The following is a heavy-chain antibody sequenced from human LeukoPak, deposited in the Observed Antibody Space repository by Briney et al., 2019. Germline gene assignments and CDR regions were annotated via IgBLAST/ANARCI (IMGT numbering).Heavy chain of an antibody. V-gene: IGHV4-30-2*01. J-gene: IGHJ4*02. CDR2: IYHSGST. CDR1: GGSISSGGYS. Sequence: SETLSLTCAVSGGSISSGGYSWSWIRQPPGKGLEWIGYIYHSGSTYYNPSLKSRVTISVDRSKNQFSLKLSSVTAADTAVYYCARVESGYYYGDYWGQGTLVTVSS. CDR3: ARVESGYYYGDY. D-gene: IGHD3-22*01.